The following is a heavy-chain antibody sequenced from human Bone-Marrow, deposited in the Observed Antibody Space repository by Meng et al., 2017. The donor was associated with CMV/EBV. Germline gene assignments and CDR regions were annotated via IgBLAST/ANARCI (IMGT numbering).Heavy chain of an antibody. CDR3: AREWDAYCGGDCYMGAGY. J-gene: IGHJ4*02. Sequence: LSLTCAASGFTFSSYSMNWVRQAPGKGLEWVSSISSSSSYIYYADSVKGRFTISRDNAKNSLYLQMNSLRAEDTAVYYCAREWDAYCGGDCYMGAGYWGQGTLVTVSS. D-gene: IGHD2-21*01. CDR2: ISSSSSYI. V-gene: IGHV3-21*01. CDR1: GFTFSSYS.